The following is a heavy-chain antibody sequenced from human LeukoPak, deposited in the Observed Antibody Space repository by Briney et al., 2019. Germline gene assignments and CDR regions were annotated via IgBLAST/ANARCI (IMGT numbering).Heavy chain of an antibody. V-gene: IGHV3-48*03. D-gene: IGHD4-23*01. Sequence: QAGGSLRLSCAASGFTFSSYEMNWVRQAPGKGLEWVSYISSSGSTIYYADSVKGRFTISRDNAKNSLYLQMNSLRAEDTAVYYCARDLGGGPPGYWGQGTLVAVSS. J-gene: IGHJ4*02. CDR3: ARDLGGGPPGY. CDR1: GFTFSSYE. CDR2: ISSSGSTI.